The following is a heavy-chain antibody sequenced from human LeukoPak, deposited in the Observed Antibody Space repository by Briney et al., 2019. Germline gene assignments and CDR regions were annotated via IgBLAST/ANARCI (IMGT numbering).Heavy chain of an antibody. CDR2: IYSSGST. D-gene: IGHD4-17*01. Sequence: AETLTLACTVSGCSISSYYRSWVRQPAGKGLEWIGRIYSSGSTNYNPSLKGRVTMSVDTSKNQFSLKVSSVTAADTAVYYCARVFSYGDHNDYWGQGTLVSVSS. CDR3: ARVFSYGDHNDY. V-gene: IGHV4-4*07. J-gene: IGHJ4*02. CDR1: GCSISSYY.